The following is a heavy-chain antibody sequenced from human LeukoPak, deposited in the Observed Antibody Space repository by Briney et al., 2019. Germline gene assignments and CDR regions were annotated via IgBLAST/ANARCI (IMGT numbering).Heavy chain of an antibody. CDR2: ISYDGSNK. Sequence: GGSLRLSCAASGFTFSSYWMSWVRQAPGKGLEWVAIISYDGSNKYYADSVKGRFTISRDNSKNTLYLQMNSLRAEDTAVYYCAKEYYYDSSSFDYWGQGTLVTVSS. J-gene: IGHJ4*02. D-gene: IGHD3-22*01. CDR3: AKEYYYDSSSFDY. V-gene: IGHV3-30*18. CDR1: GFTFSSYW.